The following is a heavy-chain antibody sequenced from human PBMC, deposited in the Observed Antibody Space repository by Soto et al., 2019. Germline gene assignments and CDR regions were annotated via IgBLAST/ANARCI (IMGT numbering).Heavy chain of an antibody. CDR2: IYYSGST. CDR1: GGSVSSGSYY. CDR3: AREIGYCSSTSCPDYYYYMDV. Sequence: SETLSLTCTVSGGSVSSGSYYWSWIRQPPGKGLEWIGYIYYSGSTNYNPSLKSRVTISVDTSKNQFSLKLSSVTAADTAVYYCAREIGYCSSTSCPDYYYYMDVWGKGTTVTVSS. J-gene: IGHJ6*03. V-gene: IGHV4-61*01. D-gene: IGHD2-2*03.